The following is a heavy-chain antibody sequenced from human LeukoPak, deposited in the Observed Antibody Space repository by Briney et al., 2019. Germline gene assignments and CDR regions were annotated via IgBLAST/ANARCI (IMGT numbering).Heavy chain of an antibody. V-gene: IGHV4-34*01. CDR3: ARSPNYYGSGSYLP. CDR2: INHSGST. Sequence: SETLSLTCAVYGGSFSGYYWSWIRQPPGKGLEWIGEINHSGSTNYNPSLKSRVTISVDTSKNQFSLKLSSVTAADTAVYYCARSPNYYGSGSYLPWGQGTLVTVSS. CDR1: GGSFSGYY. J-gene: IGHJ5*02. D-gene: IGHD3-10*01.